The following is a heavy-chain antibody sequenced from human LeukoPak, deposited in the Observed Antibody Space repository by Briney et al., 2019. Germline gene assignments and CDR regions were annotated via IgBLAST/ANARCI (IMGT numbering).Heavy chain of an antibody. J-gene: IGHJ4*02. D-gene: IGHD4-17*01. CDR1: GGSISSDDYY. Sequence: SETLSLTCTVSGGSISSDDYYWSWIRQPPGKGLEWIGYIYYSGSTYYNPSLKSRVTISVDTSKNQFSLKLSSVTAADTAVYYCARAPTTNGDFDYWGQGTLVTVSS. CDR3: ARAPTTNGDFDY. V-gene: IGHV4-30-4*08. CDR2: IYYSGST.